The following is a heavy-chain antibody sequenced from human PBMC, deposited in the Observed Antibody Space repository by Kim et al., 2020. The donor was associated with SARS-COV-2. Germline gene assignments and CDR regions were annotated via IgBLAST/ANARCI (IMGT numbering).Heavy chain of an antibody. CDR1: GFTVSSNY. V-gene: IGHV3-53*01. CDR3: ARADWRRRYFDY. CDR2: IYSGGST. J-gene: IGHJ4*02. D-gene: IGHD2-21*01. Sequence: GGSLRLSCAASGFTVSSNYMSWVRQAPGKGLEWVSVIYSGGSTYYADSVKGRFTISRDNSKNTMYLQMNSLRAEDTAVYYCARADWRRRYFDYWGQGTLVTGSS.